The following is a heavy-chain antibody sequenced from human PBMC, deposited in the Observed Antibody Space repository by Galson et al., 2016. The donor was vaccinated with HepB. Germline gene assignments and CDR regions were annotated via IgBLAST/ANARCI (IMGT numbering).Heavy chain of an antibody. V-gene: IGHV5-51*01. Sequence: QSGAEVKKPGESLRISCKGFGPTFRKSWISWVRQMPGKGLEWMGIIYPGDSDTIYSPSFQGQVTISADKSISTAYLQWSSLKASDTARFYCARGPSGSGHFDYWGQGTLVTVSS. CDR1: GPTFRKSW. CDR2: IYPGDSDT. CDR3: ARGPSGSGHFDY. J-gene: IGHJ4*02. D-gene: IGHD3-10*01.